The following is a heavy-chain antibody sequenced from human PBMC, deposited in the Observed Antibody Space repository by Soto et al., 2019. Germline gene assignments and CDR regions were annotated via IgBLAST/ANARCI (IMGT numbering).Heavy chain of an antibody. CDR1: GFTFDDYT. Sequence: HPGGSLRLSCAASGFTFDDYTMHWVRQAPGKGLEWVSLISWDGGSTYYADSVKGRFTISRDNSKNSLYLQMNSLRTEDTALYYCAKDLSGYSSSWYRGVHYYYYGMDVWGQGTTVTVSS. V-gene: IGHV3-43*01. D-gene: IGHD6-13*01. CDR2: ISWDGGST. CDR3: AKDLSGYSSSWYRGVHYYYYGMDV. J-gene: IGHJ6*02.